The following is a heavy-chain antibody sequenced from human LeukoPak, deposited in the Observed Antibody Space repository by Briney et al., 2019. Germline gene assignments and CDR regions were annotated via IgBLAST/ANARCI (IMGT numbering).Heavy chain of an antibody. D-gene: IGHD2-15*01. V-gene: IGHV1-18*01. CDR2: ISTYDGYT. CDR1: GYTFTSYG. Sequence: ASVKVSCKASGYTFTSYGINWVRQAPGQGLEWMGWISTYDGYTNYAQKLQGRVTMTTDTSTSTAYMELGSLRSDDTAMYFCARDGCSGGSCYPDYYWGQGTLVTVSS. J-gene: IGHJ4*02. CDR3: ARDGCSGGSCYPDYY.